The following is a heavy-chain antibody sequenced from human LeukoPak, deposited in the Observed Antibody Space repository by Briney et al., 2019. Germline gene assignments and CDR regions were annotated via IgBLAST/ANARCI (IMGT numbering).Heavy chain of an antibody. CDR2: IFHTGST. CDR1: GDSISSRNW. CDR3: ARGMWFDTLFSAFDV. J-gene: IGHJ3*01. D-gene: IGHD3-10*01. V-gene: IGHV4-4*02. Sequence: PSETLSLTCSVSGDSISSRNWWTWVRQTPEKGLEWIGEIFHTGSTNYSPSVEGRVTISIDKSRNHFSLMLTSVTAADTALYYCARGMWFDTLFSAFDVWGQGTMVSVSS.